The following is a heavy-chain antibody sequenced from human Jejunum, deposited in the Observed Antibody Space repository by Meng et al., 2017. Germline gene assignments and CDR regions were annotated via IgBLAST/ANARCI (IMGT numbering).Heavy chain of an antibody. D-gene: IGHD6-13*01. CDR3: AHRLGPSGHSWDVGYFDF. J-gene: IGHJ4*02. CDR2: IYWDDDK. CDR1: GFSLSTSVVG. Sequence: QIPLKEVGPTRVKPTQTLALTCTFSGFSLSTSVVGVGWIRQPPGEALDYLALIYWDDDKRYNPSLKNRLTIAKDTSKNQVVLTMTNVDPVDTATYFCAHRLGPSGHSWDVGYFDFWGQGALVTVSS. V-gene: IGHV2-5*02.